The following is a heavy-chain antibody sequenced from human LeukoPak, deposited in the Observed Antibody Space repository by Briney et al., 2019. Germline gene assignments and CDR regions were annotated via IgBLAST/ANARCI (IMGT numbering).Heavy chain of an antibody. CDR1: GSTFSSYG. V-gene: IGHV3-23*01. CDR3: ARVSPNTVSTLQNFHY. Sequence: PGGSLRLSCAASGSTFSSYGMSWVRQAPGKGLEWVSAISGSGGSTYYADSVKGRFTISRDNSKNTLYLQMNSLRAEDTAVYYCARVSPNTVSTLQNFHYWGQGTLVTVSS. CDR2: ISGSGGST. J-gene: IGHJ4*02. D-gene: IGHD4-17*01.